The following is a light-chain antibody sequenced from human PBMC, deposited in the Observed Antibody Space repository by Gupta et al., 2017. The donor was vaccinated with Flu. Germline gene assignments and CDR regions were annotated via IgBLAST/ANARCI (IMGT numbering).Light chain of an antibody. CDR2: DAS. J-gene: IGKJ2*01. V-gene: IGKV1-33*01. Sequence: PSSLSASVGDRVTITCQASQDISNYLNWYQQKPGKAPKLLIYDASNLETGVPSRFSGSGSGTDFTFTISSLQPEDIATYYCQQYDNLQYTFGQGTKLEIK. CDR1: QDISNY. CDR3: QQYDNLQYT.